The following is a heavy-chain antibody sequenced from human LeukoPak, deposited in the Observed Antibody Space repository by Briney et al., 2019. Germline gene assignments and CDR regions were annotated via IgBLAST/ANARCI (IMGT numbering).Heavy chain of an antibody. D-gene: IGHD6-19*01. CDR2: IRYDGSNK. CDR3: AKGVAVAGDLDY. V-gene: IGHV3-30*02. CDR1: GFTFCSYG. Sequence: GGSLRLSCAASGFTFCSYGMHWVRQAPGKGLEWVAFIRYDGSNKYYADSVKGRFTISRDNSKNTLYLQMNSLRAEDTAVYYCAKGVAVAGDLDYWGQGTLVTVSS. J-gene: IGHJ4*02.